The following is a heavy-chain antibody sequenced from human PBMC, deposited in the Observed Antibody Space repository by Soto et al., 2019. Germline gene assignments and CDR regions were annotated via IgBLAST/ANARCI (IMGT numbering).Heavy chain of an antibody. CDR3: TRGHNIVGSTGGGLDI. CDR1: GFAVSSYS. Sequence: QVQLVESGGGVVQPGTSLRLSCAASGFAVSSYSVHWVRQAPGKGLEWVAAMSLDGNSRYFADSVKGRFTISRDTSKNTWSLQMNSLGPEDSAVYHCTRGHNIVGSTGGGLDIWGQGTMVTVSS. D-gene: IGHD1-26*01. J-gene: IGHJ3*02. CDR2: MSLDGNSR. V-gene: IGHV3-30-3*01.